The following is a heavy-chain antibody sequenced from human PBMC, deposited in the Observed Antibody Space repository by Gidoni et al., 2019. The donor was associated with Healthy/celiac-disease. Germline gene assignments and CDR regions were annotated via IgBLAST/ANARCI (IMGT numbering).Heavy chain of an antibody. CDR2: ISWNSGSI. V-gene: IGHV3-9*01. CDR1: GFTFDDYA. CDR3: AKQEYSSSWFNY. Sequence: EVQLVESGGGLVQPGRSRRLSCAASGFTFDDYAMHWVRQAPGKGLEWVSGISWNSGSIGYADSVKGRFTISRYNAKNSLYLQMNSLRAEDTALYYCAKQEYSSSWFNYWGQGTLVTVSS. D-gene: IGHD6-13*01. J-gene: IGHJ4*02.